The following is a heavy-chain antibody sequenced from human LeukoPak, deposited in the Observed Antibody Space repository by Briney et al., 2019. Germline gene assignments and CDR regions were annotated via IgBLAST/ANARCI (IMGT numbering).Heavy chain of an antibody. CDR3: ARAGSGWYVWFDP. D-gene: IGHD6-19*01. CDR1: GYTFTGYY. J-gene: IGHJ5*02. V-gene: IGHV1-2*02. CDR2: INPNSGGT. Sequence: GASMKVSCKASGYTFTGYYMHWVRQAPGQGLEWMGWINPNSGGTNYAQKFQGRVTMTRDTSISTAYMELSRLRSDDTAVYYCARAGSGWYVWFDPWGQGTLVTVSS.